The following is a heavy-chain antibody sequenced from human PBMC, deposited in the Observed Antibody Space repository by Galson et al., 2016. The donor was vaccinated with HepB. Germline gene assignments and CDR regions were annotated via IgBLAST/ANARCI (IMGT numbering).Heavy chain of an antibody. CDR1: GFTFSTYA. D-gene: IGHD6-13*01. J-gene: IGHJ4*02. CDR2: ISYDGSNK. CDR3: ATYISSWYLLHY. Sequence: SLRLSCALYGFTFSTYAIHWVRQAPGKGLEWVALISYDGSNKYYADSVRGRFTISRDNSKNTLSLQMSSLTAEDTAVYHCATYISSWYLLHYWGPGTLVTVSS. V-gene: IGHV3-30-3*01.